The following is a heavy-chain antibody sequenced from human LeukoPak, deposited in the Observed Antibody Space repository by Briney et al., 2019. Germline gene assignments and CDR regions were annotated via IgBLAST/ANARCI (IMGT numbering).Heavy chain of an antibody. Sequence: ASVKVSCKASGYTFTGYYMHCVRQAPGQGLEWMGWINPNNGGTNTQKFQGRVTMTRDTSINTAYMELSSLRSDDTAVYYCARGRDSSGYYSGPGDYWGQGTLVTVSS. CDR2: INPNNGGT. J-gene: IGHJ4*02. D-gene: IGHD3-22*01. V-gene: IGHV1-2*02. CDR1: GYTFTGYY. CDR3: ARGRDSSGYYSGPGDY.